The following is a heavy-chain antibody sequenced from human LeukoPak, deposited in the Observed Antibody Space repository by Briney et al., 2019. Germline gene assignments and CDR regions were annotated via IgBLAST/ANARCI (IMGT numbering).Heavy chain of an antibody. CDR3: ARDVGGWSSTVRPYFGF. J-gene: IGHJ4*02. CDR1: GFTFSSYE. CDR2: ISGSGSTI. Sequence: GGSLRLSCAASGFTFSSYEMNWVRQAPGKGLEWVSYISGSGSTIYYADSVKGRFTISRDSAKNSLYLQMNSLRAEDTAVYYCARDVGGWSSTVRPYFGFWGQGTLVTVSS. V-gene: IGHV3-48*03. D-gene: IGHD6-13*01.